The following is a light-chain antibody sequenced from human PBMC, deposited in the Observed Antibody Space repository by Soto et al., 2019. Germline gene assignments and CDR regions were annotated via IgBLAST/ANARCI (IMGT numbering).Light chain of an antibody. CDR1: HDVRTF. V-gene: IGKV3-11*01. CDR2: DVS. CDR3: QQRRNWPYT. J-gene: IGKJ2*01. Sequence: EIVLTQSPVTLSLSPGDRATLSCRASHDVRTFLAWYQHKPGQGPRLLIDDVSNRTTGIPARFAGSGSGTDFTLTISSLEPEDFALYSCQQRRNWPYTFGQGTKLEIK.